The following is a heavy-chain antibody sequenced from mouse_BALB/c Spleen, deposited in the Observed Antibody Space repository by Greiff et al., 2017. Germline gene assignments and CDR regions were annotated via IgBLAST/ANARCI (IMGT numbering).Heavy chain of an antibody. CDR2: ISSGGST. D-gene: IGHD1-1*01. CDR3: ARGRSSPAWFAY. J-gene: IGHJ3*01. V-gene: IGHV5-6-5*01. Sequence: EVQGVESGGGLVKPGGSLKLSCAASGFTFSSYAMSWVRQTPEKRLEWVASISSGGSTYYPDSVKGRFTISRDNARNILYLQMSSLRSEDTAMYYCARGRSSPAWFAYWGQGTLVTVSA. CDR1: GFTFSSYA.